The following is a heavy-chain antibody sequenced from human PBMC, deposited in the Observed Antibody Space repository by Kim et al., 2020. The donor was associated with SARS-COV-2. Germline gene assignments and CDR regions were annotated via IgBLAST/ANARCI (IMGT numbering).Heavy chain of an antibody. D-gene: IGHD3-22*01. CDR3: ARASLYYYDSSGYYYDY. Sequence: GKGRFTTSRDNSKNTLYLQMNSLRAEDTAVYYCARASLYYYDSSGYYYDYWGQGTLVTVSS. J-gene: IGHJ4*02. V-gene: IGHV3-30*07.